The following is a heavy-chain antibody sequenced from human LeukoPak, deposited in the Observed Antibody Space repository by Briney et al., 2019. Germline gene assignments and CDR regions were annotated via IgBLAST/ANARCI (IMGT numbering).Heavy chain of an antibody. CDR3: AGGPGISTSGY. CDR1: NASISRYF. J-gene: IGHJ4*02. CDR2: IYYTGSS. Sequence: PSETLSLTCSVFNASISRYFWSWIRQPPGKGLEWIGYIYYTGSSNFNPSLRSRVTMSVDTSKNQFSLKLRSVTAADTAVYYCAGGPGISTSGYWGQGTLVTVSP. V-gene: IGHV4-59*01. D-gene: IGHD3-16*01.